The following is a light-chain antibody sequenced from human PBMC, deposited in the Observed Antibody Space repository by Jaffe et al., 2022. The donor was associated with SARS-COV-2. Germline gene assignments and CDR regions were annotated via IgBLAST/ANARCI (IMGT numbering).Light chain of an antibody. Sequence: EIVLTQSPGTLSLPPGERATLSCRASQSVSSSYLVWYQQKPGQAPRLLIYGASSRATGIPDRFSGSGSGTDFTLTISRLDPEDVAVYYCQHYGRTPPYTFGQGTKLEIK. V-gene: IGKV3-20*01. CDR1: QSVSSSY. CDR2: GAS. J-gene: IGKJ2*01. CDR3: QHYGRTPPYT.